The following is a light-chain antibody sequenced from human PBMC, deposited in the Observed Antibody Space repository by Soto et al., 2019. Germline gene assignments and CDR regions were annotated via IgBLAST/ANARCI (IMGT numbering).Light chain of an antibody. Sequence: QSVLTQPPSASGTPGQRVTISCSGSSSNIGSNYVYWYLQLPGTAPKLLIYRNNQRPSGVPDRFSGSKSGTSASLAITGLRPEDEADYYCQSYDSRLNGYVFGTGTKVTVL. V-gene: IGLV1-47*01. J-gene: IGLJ1*01. CDR3: QSYDSRLNGYV. CDR1: SSNIGSNY. CDR2: RNN.